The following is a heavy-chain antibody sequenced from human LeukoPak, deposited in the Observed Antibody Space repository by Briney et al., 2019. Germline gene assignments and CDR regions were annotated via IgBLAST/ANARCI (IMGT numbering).Heavy chain of an antibody. Sequence: AGGSPRLSCAASGFSFSSYAMSWVRQAPGKRLEWVSAISGSGDSKLYADSVKGRFTISRDNSKNALYLQMNSLRAEDTAVYYCANKVNTVTTADYWGQGTLVTVSS. CDR1: GFSFSSYA. CDR3: ANKVNTVTTADY. CDR2: ISGSGDSK. J-gene: IGHJ4*02. V-gene: IGHV3-23*01. D-gene: IGHD4-17*01.